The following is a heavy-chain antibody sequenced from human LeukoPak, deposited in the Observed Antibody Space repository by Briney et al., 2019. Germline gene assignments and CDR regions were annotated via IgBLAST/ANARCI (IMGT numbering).Heavy chain of an antibody. Sequence: SETLSPTCTVSGGSISSSDYYWGWIRQPPGKGLEWIGSIYYSGSTYYNPSLKSRVTISVDTSKNQFSLKLNSVTAADTAVYYCVRQVKWPPDYWGQGTLVTVSS. CDR3: VRQVKWPPDY. CDR2: IYYSGST. V-gene: IGHV4-39*01. CDR1: GGSISSSDYY. D-gene: IGHD1-26*01. J-gene: IGHJ4*02.